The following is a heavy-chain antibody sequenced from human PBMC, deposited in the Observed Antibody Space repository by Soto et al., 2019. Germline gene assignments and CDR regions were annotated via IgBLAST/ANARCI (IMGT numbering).Heavy chain of an antibody. Sequence: LRLSCAASGFTFSNYEMNWVRQAPGKGLEWVSYISSSGSSIYYADSVKGRFTMSRDNAKNSLYLQMNSLRAEDTAVYYCARVLDYNWFDPWGQGTLVTVSS. D-gene: IGHD3-9*01. CDR2: ISSSGSSI. V-gene: IGHV3-48*03. J-gene: IGHJ5*02. CDR1: GFTFSNYE. CDR3: ARVLDYNWFDP.